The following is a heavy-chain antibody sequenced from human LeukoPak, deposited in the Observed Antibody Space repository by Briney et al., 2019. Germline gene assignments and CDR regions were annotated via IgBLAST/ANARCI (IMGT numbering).Heavy chain of an antibody. J-gene: IGHJ4*02. CDR1: GGSISSGGYY. Sequence: SETLSLTCTVSGGSISSGGYYWSWIRQHPGKGLEWIGYIYYSGSTYYNPSLKSRVTISVDTSKNQFSLKLSSVTAADTAVYYCARGNGLLSGAVVVPAAIPAYFDYWGQGTLVTVSS. CDR2: IYYSGST. CDR3: ARGNGLLSGAVVVPAAIPAYFDY. D-gene: IGHD2-2*02. V-gene: IGHV4-31*03.